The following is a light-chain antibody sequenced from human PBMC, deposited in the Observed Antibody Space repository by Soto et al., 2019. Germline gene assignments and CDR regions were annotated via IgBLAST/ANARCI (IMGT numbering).Light chain of an antibody. V-gene: IGLV2-14*01. J-gene: IGLJ2*01. CDR3: SSYTSSSTLVV. Sequence: QSALTQPASVSGSPGQSITISCTGTSSDVGGYNYVSWYQQHPGKAPKLMIYDVSNRPSGVSNRFSGSKSGNTASLTISGRQAEDEAADYCSSYTSSSTLVVFGGGTKVTVL. CDR2: DVS. CDR1: SSDVGGYNY.